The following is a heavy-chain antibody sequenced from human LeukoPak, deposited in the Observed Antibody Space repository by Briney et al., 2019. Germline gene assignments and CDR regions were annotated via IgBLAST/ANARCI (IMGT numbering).Heavy chain of an antibody. CDR2: IYYSGST. Sequence: SETLSLTCTVSGGSISSYYWSWIRQPPGKGLEWIGYIYYSGSTNYSPSLKSRVTMSVDTSKNQFSLKLSSVTAADTAVYYCASGLGGYNYVYWGQGTLVTVSS. CDR3: ASGLGGYNYVY. V-gene: IGHV4-59*08. CDR1: GGSISSYY. D-gene: IGHD5-12*01. J-gene: IGHJ4*02.